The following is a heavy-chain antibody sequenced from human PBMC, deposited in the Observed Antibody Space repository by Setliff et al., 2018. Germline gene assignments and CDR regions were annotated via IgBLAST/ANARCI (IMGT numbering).Heavy chain of an antibody. D-gene: IGHD5-18*01. CDR2: IYYSGLT. J-gene: IGHJ6*03. CDR3: ARLDGAGLWSHYYYYYMDV. Sequence: PSETLSLTCTVSGGSIRSSTHYWGWIRQPPGKGLEWIGTIYYSGLTYYTPSLRSRATISVDTSKNRFSLQLSSVTAADTAVYYCARLDGAGLWSHYYYYYMDVWGKGTTVTVSS. V-gene: IGHV4-39*02. CDR1: GGSIRSSTHY.